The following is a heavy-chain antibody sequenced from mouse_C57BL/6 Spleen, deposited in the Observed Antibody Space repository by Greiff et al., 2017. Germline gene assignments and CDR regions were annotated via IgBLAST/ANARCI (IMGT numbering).Heavy chain of an antibody. CDR3: ARQYYGMNAMDY. J-gene: IGHJ4*01. V-gene: IGHV5-9*01. D-gene: IGHD1-1*01. Sequence: DVMLVESGGGLVKPGGSLKLSCAASGFTFSSYTMSWVRQTPEKRLEWVATISGGGGNTYYPDSVKGRFTISRDNAKNTLYLQMSSLRSEDTALYYCARQYYGMNAMDYWGQGTSVTVSS. CDR1: GFTFSSYT. CDR2: ISGGGGNT.